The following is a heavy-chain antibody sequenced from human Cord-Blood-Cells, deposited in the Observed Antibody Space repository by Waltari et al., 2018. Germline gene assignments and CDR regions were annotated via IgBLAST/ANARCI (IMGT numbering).Heavy chain of an antibody. V-gene: IGHV1-8*03. CDR3: ARQYCSGGSCYQFDY. Sequence: QVQLVQSGAEVKKPGASVKVSCKASGYTFTSYDINWVRQATGQGLEWMGWRNTNSGKKVYTRNFQGRVTITRSTSISTAYMGLSSLRSEDTAVYYCARQYCSGGSCYQFDYWGQGTLVTVSS. J-gene: IGHJ4*02. D-gene: IGHD2-15*01. CDR2: RNTNSGKK. CDR1: GYTFTSYD.